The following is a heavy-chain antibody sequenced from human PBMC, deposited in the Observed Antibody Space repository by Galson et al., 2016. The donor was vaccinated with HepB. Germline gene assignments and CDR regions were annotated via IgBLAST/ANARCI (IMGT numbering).Heavy chain of an antibody. CDR3: ASEPTKSNEGY. CDR2: INQDGSQK. V-gene: IGHV3-7*03. Sequence: SLRLPCAASGFTLSRFWMSWVRQAPGKGLEWVANINQDGSQKNYVDSVEGRFTISRDYAKNSLYLQMSSLRAEDTAVYYCASEPTKSNEGYWGQGTLVSVSS. J-gene: IGHJ4*02. D-gene: IGHD1-1*01. CDR1: GFTLSRFW.